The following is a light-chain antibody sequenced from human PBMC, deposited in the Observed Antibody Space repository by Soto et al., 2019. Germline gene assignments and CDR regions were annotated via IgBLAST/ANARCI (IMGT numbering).Light chain of an antibody. J-gene: IGKJ1*01. CDR3: QQYGSSPRT. CDR2: GAS. CDR1: QSVSSY. V-gene: IGKV3-20*01. Sequence: EIVLTQSPATLSLSPGERATLSCRASQSVSSYLAWYQQKPGQAPRLLIYGASNRATGIPDRFSGSGSGTDFTLTIRRLEPDDFAVYYCQQYGSSPRTLGQGTKVDIK.